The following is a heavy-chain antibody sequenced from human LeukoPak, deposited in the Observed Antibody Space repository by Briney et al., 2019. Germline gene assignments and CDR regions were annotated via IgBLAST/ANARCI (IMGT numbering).Heavy chain of an antibody. CDR2: IYYSGST. D-gene: IGHD1-14*01. CDR3: ARDFLGISAKEDYYYMDV. V-gene: IGHV4-31*03. CDR1: GGSISSGGYY. J-gene: IGHJ6*03. Sequence: SETLSLTCTVSGGSISSGGYYWSWIRQHPGKGLEWIGYIYYSGSTYYNPSLKSRVTISVDTSKNQFSLKLSSVTAADTAVYYCARDFLGISAKEDYYYMDVWGKGTTVTVSS.